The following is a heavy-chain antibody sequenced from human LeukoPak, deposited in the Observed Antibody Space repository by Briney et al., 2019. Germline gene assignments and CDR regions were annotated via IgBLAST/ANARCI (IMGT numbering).Heavy chain of an antibody. CDR3: ARGRLVRGVISFHPPDY. D-gene: IGHD3-10*01. J-gene: IGHJ4*02. Sequence: GGSLRLSCAASGFTLSSYDMHWVRQATGKGLEWVSAIGTAGDTYYPGSVKGRFTISRENAKSSLYLQMNSLRAGDTAVYYCARGRLVRGVISFHPPDYWGQGTMVTVSS. CDR1: GFTLSSYD. CDR2: IGTAGDT. V-gene: IGHV3-13*01.